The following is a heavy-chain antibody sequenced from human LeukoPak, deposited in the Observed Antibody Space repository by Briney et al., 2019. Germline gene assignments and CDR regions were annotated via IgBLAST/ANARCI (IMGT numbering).Heavy chain of an antibody. Sequence: GGSLRLSCAASGFTFSSYAMSWVRQAPGKGLEWVSAISGSGGSTYYADSVKGRFTISRDNSKNTLFLQMNSLRAEDTAVYYCAKGMGYYYDSSGLKGAFDIWGQGTMVTVSS. CDR1: GFTFSSYA. CDR2: ISGSGGST. CDR3: AKGMGYYYDSSGLKGAFDI. D-gene: IGHD3-22*01. J-gene: IGHJ3*02. V-gene: IGHV3-23*01.